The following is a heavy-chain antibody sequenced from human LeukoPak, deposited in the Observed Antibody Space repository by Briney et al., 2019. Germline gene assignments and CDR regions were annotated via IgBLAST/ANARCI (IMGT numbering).Heavy chain of an antibody. V-gene: IGHV3-23*01. CDR2: ITDNGYER. J-gene: IGHJ4*02. Sequence: GGSLRLSCAVSGFSLTNYAMGWVRRAPGKGLEWVAGITDNGYERNYADSVKGRFTISRDTSKSTLDLQMNSLRVEDTAVYYCARDGSWGWAQYDHRGQGTLVTVSS. CDR1: GFSLTNYA. CDR3: ARDGSWGWAQYDH. D-gene: IGHD5-24*01.